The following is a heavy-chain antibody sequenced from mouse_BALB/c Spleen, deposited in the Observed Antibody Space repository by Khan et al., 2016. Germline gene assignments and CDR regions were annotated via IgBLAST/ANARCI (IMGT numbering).Heavy chain of an antibody. CDR2: IWGEGNT. CDR1: GFSLTSYG. J-gene: IGHJ4*01. CDR3: AKPYYDYDGHYAMDY. D-gene: IGHD2-4*01. V-gene: IGHV2-3*01. Sequence: QVQLKESGPGLVAPSQSLSITCTVSGFSLTSYGVSLVRQPPGKGLEWLGVIWGEGNTNYHSALISRLSISRDNSKNQVFLTLISRQTYDTATYSCAKPYYDYDGHYAMDYWGQGTSVTVSS.